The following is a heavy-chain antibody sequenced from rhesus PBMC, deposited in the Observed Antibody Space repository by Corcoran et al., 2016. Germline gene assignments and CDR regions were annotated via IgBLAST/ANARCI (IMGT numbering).Heavy chain of an antibody. J-gene: IGHJ4*01. CDR3: ANGAFKGNWNYPNFDY. Sequence: EVQLVESGGGLAKPGGSLRLSCAASGFTFSDYYMDWVRQAPGKGLEWVLRIRNCGCITWSADSVKGRFTISRENAKNTLYLQMNSLRAEDTAVYYCANGAFKGNWNYPNFDYWGQGVLVTVSS. V-gene: IGHV3-178*02. CDR1: GFTFSDYY. CDR2: IRNCGCIT. D-gene: IGHD1-26*01.